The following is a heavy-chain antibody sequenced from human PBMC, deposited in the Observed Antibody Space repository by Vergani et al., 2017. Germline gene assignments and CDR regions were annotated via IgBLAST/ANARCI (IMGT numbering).Heavy chain of an antibody. CDR3: ARLYGRDSSGSKYFDY. D-gene: IGHD3-22*01. CDR2: IYPADSYT. CDR1: EYSFGNYW. Sequence: EVELVQSGPEMRKPGESLKISCKGSEYSFGNYWIGWVRQMPGKGLEWMGIIYPADSYTRYSPSFQGQVTISADKSISTAFLQWDSLKASDTALYYCARLYGRDSSGSKYFDYWGQGTLVTVSS. J-gene: IGHJ4*02. V-gene: IGHV5-51*03.